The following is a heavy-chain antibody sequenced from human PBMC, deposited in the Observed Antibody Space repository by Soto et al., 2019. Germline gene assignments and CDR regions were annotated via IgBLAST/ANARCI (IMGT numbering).Heavy chain of an antibody. CDR2: IIPIFGTA. J-gene: IGHJ6*02. CDR1: GRTFSSYA. V-gene: IGHV1-69*06. Sequence: PVKVSCKASGRTFSSYAISWVRQAPGQGLEWMGGIIPIFGTANYAQKFQGRVTITADKSTSTAYMELRSLRSEDTAVYYCARDCSSTSCLRGGYYYYYGMDVWGQGTTVTV. D-gene: IGHD2-2*01. CDR3: ARDCSSTSCLRGGYYYYYGMDV.